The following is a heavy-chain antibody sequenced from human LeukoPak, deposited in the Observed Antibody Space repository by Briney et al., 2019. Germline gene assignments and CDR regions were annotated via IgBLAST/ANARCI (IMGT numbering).Heavy chain of an antibody. CDR1: GFTFNSYW. J-gene: IGHJ6*02. CDR2: INSDGSST. D-gene: IGHD3-9*01. Sequence: GGSLRLSCAASGFTFNSYWMHWVRQAPGKGLVWVSRINSDGSSTNYADSVKGRFTISRDNAKNTLYLQMNSLRAEDTAVYYCARDLTYYDILTGYSSDGMDVWGQGTTVTVSS. CDR3: ARDLTYYDILTGYSSDGMDV. V-gene: IGHV3-74*01.